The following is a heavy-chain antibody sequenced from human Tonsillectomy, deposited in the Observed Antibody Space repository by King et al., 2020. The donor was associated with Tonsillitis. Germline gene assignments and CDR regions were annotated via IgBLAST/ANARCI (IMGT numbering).Heavy chain of an antibody. CDR2: ISYDGRHK. V-gene: IGHV3-30*18. J-gene: IGHJ6*02. Sequence: VQLVESGGGVVQPGRSLRLSCAPSGFTFSYYGMHWVRQAPGKGLEWVAVISYDGRHKFYAYSVKGRFTVSRDNSKNTLCLQMNSLSYEDTAVYYCAKGAEPAANFYYGMDVWGQGTTVTVSS. CDR1: GFTFSYYG. D-gene: IGHD6-25*01. CDR3: AKGAEPAANFYYGMDV.